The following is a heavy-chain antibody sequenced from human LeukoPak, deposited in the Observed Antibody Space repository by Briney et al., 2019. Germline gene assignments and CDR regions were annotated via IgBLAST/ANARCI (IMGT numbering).Heavy chain of an antibody. CDR3: ARGADTALIPYFYYYVDV. V-gene: IGHV1-69*13. CDR2: IIPIFGTA. J-gene: IGHJ6*03. D-gene: IGHD5-18*01. Sequence: AASVKVSCEASGGTFSSYAISWVRQAPGQGLEWMGGIIPIFGTANYAQKFQGRVTITADESTSTAYMELSSLRSEDTAVYYCARGADTALIPYFYYYVDVWGKGTTVTISS. CDR1: GGTFSSYA.